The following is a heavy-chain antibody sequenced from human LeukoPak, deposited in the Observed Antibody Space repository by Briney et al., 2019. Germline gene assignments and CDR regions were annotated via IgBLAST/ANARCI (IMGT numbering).Heavy chain of an antibody. D-gene: IGHD5-24*01. V-gene: IGHV3-23*01. CDR1: GFTFSSYA. CDR2: ISGSGGST. J-gene: IGHJ3*02. Sequence: GGSLRLSCAASGFTFSSYAMSCVRHAPGEGVEWGSAISGSGGSTYYADSVKGRFTISRDNSKNTLYLQMNSLRAEDTAVYYCATSYNDAFDIWGQGTMVTVSS. CDR3: ATSYNDAFDI.